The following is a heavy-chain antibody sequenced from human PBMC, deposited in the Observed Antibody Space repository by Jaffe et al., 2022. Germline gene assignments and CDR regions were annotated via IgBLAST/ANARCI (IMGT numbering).Heavy chain of an antibody. CDR2: IIPIFGTA. CDR1: GGTFSSYA. CDR3: ARSRNYYDSSGYYSFDY. Sequence: QVQLVQSGAEVKKPGSSVKVSCKASGGTFSSYAISWVRQAPGQGLEWMGGIIPIFGTANYAQKFQGRVTITTDESTSTAYMELSSLRSEDTAVYYCARSRNYYDSSGYYSFDYWGQGTLVTVSS. V-gene: IGHV1-69*05. D-gene: IGHD3-22*01. J-gene: IGHJ4*02.